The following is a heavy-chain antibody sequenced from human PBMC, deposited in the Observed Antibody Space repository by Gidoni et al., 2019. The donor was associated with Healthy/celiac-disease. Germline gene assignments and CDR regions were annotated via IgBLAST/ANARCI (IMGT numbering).Heavy chain of an antibody. CDR3: AKCVRYYDYVWGSYREKYYYYYMDV. D-gene: IGHD3-16*02. V-gene: IGHV3-23*01. CDR2: SSGSGGST. CDR1: GFTFSSYA. J-gene: IGHJ6*03. Sequence: EVQLLESGGGLVQPGGSLRLSCAAYGFTFSSYARSWVRQAPGKGLEWVSASSGSGGSTYYAYSVTCRFTISRDNSKNTLYLQMNSLRAEDTAVYYCAKCVRYYDYVWGSYREKYYYYYMDVWGKGTTVTVSS.